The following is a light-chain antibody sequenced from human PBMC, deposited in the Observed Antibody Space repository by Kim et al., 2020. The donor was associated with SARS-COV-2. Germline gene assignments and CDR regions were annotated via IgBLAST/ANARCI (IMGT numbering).Light chain of an antibody. Sequence: SPGERAPLSCRASQSISSYLAWYQQKPGEAPRLLIYDASNRATGIPARFSGSGSGTDFTLTISSLEPEDFAVYYCQQRNNWPLITFGPGTKVDIK. CDR3: QQRNNWPLIT. CDR2: DAS. V-gene: IGKV3-11*01. J-gene: IGKJ3*01. CDR1: QSISSY.